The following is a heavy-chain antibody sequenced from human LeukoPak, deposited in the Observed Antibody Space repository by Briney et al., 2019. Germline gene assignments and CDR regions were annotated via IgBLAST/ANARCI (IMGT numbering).Heavy chain of an antibody. CDR3: ARHRLSTTSGYAFDYMDV. D-gene: IGHD5-12*01. CDR2: IYTSGST. Sequence: SQTLSLTCTVSGGSISSGSYYWSWIRQPAGKGLEWIGRIYTSGSTNYNPSLKSRVTISVDTSKNQFSLKLSSVTAADTAVYFCARHRLSTTSGYAFDYMDVWGKGTTVTVSS. J-gene: IGHJ6*03. CDR1: GGSISSGSYY. V-gene: IGHV4-61*02.